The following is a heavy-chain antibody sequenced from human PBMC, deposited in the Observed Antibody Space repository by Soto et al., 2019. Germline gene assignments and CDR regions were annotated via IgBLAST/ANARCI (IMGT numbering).Heavy chain of an antibody. Sequence: QLVESGGRGVQPGRSLRLSCEASEFTFSSYAMHWVRQAPGRGLEWVALISFDGAYEYYADSVKGRFIISRDNSKSMVYLQMNSLRPDDTAIYYCARPIPRWSYHYGMDVWGQGTTVTVSS. CDR3: ARPIPRWSYHYGMDV. CDR1: EFTFSSYA. V-gene: IGHV3-30-3*01. CDR2: ISFDGAYE. D-gene: IGHD2-15*01. J-gene: IGHJ6*02.